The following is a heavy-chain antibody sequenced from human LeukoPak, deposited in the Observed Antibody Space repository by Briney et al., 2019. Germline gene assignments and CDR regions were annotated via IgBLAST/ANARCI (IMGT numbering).Heavy chain of an antibody. V-gene: IGHV1-2*06. CDR2: INPNSGGT. J-gene: IGHJ6*04. CDR1: GYTFTGYY. Sequence: ASVKVSCKASGYTFTGYYMHWVRQAPGQGLEWMGRINPNSGGTNYAQKFRGRVTMTRDTSISTAYMELSRLRSDDTAVYYCARERLITIFGVVTISAGMDVWGKGTTVTVSS. D-gene: IGHD3-3*01. CDR3: ARERLITIFGVVTISAGMDV.